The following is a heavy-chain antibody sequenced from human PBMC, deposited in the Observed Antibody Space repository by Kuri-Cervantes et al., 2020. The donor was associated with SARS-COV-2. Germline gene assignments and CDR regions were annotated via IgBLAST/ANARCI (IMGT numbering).Heavy chain of an antibody. J-gene: IGHJ6*03. CDR3: ARDVCSGGSCYHYYMDV. CDR1: GYTFTGYY. CDR2: INPNSGGT. V-gene: IGHV1-2*02. D-gene: IGHD2-15*01. Sequence: ASVKVSCKDSGYTFTGYYMHWVRQAPGQGLEWMGWINPNSGGTNYAQKFQGRVTMTRDTSISTAYMELSRLRSDDTAVYYCARDVCSGGSCYHYYMDVWGRGTTVTVSS.